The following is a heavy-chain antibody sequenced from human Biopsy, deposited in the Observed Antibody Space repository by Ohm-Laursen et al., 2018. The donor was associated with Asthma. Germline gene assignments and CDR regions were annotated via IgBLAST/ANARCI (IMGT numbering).Heavy chain of an antibody. CDR2: ISYDGRNT. CDR1: GFTFDNYT. Sequence: SSLRLSCAASGFTFDNYTMHWVRQAPGKGLEWVTIISYDGRNTYYADSVEGRFTISRDNSKNTLFLQMSSLRPEDTAVYYCARGGLHYYEYYGMDVWGQGTTVTVS. J-gene: IGHJ6*02. D-gene: IGHD2-21*02. CDR3: ARGGLHYYEYYGMDV. V-gene: IGHV3-30*04.